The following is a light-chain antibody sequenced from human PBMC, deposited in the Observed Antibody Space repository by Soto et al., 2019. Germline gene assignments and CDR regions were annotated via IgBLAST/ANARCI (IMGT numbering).Light chain of an antibody. V-gene: IGKV3-11*01. CDR2: EAS. CDR1: QSVSTY. Sequence: EVVLTQSPATMSLYPGEGSTLSCRASQSVSTYLAWYQQKPGQGPRLLILEASKRAAGIPDRISGRGSGTDFTLTISSLEPEDFAVCYCQQRGHWPRTFGQGTKVEMK. J-gene: IGKJ1*01. CDR3: QQRGHWPRT.